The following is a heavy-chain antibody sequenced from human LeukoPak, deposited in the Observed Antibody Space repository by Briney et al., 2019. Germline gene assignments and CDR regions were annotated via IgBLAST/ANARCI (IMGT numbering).Heavy chain of an antibody. D-gene: IGHD3-10*01. CDR1: GYTFTGYY. J-gene: IGHJ5*02. V-gene: IGHV1-2*02. CDR2: INPNSGGT. Sequence: ASVKVSCKASGYTFTGYYMHWVRQAPGQGLEWMGWINPNSGGTHYAQKFQGRVTMTRDTSISTAYMELSSLRSEDTAVYYCARGRITMVRGVMANWFDPWGQGTLVTVSS. CDR3: ARGRITMVRGVMANWFDP.